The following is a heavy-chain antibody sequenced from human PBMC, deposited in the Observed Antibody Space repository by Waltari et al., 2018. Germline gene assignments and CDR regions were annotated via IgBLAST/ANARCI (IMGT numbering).Heavy chain of an antibody. CDR2: IYYSGST. D-gene: IGHD3-3*01. CDR1: GGSISSSSYY. Sequence: QVQLQESGPGLVKPSQTLSLTCTVSGGSISSSSYYSGWIRQPPGKGLEWIGSIYYSGSTYYNPSLKSRVTISVDTSKNQFSLKLSSVTAADTAVYYCARRSEAVPFDYWGQGTLVTVSS. J-gene: IGHJ4*02. CDR3: ARRSEAVPFDY. V-gene: IGHV4-39*01.